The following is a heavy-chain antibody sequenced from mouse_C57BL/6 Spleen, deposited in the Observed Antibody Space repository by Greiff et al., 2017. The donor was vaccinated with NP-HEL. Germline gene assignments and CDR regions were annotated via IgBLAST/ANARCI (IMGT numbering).Heavy chain of an antibody. CDR1: GYAFSSSW. V-gene: IGHV1-82*01. Sequence: VQVVESGPELVKPGASVKISCKASGYAFSSSWMNWVKQRPGKGLEWIGRIYPGDGDTNYNGKFKGKSTLTADKSSSTAYMQLSSLTSEDSAVYFCERGFDYWGQGTTLTVSS. J-gene: IGHJ2*01. CDR3: ERGFDY. CDR2: IYPGDGDT.